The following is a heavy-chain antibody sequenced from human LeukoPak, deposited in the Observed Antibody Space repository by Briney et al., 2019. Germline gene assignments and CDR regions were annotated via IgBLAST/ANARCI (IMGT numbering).Heavy chain of an antibody. V-gene: IGHV1-8*01. Sequence: ASVKVSCKASGYTFTSYDINWVRQATGQGLEWMGFMNPNSGNTGYAQKFQGRVTMTRNTSISTAYMELSSLRSEDTAVYYCARGGNEYDFWSAYYYYGMDVWGQGTTVTVSS. CDR2: MNPNSGNT. CDR3: ARGGNEYDFWSAYYYYGMDV. CDR1: GYTFTSYD. J-gene: IGHJ6*02. D-gene: IGHD3-3*01.